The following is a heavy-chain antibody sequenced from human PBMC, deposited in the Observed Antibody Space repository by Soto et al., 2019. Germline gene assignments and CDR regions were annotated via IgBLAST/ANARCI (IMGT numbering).Heavy chain of an antibody. V-gene: IGHV3-23*01. CDR3: AIDLWGHTH. D-gene: IGHD3-16*01. CDR2: ISGGGTGA. J-gene: IGHJ4*02. Sequence: EVQLLESGGGLVQPGGSLRLSCTASGFTFSDHVMTWVRQAPGKGLEWLSGISGGGTGAYYADSVKGRFTVSRDNSNNTVFLQMDRLRVEDTAVYYCAIDLWGHTHWGQGTRVTVSS. CDR1: GFTFSDHV.